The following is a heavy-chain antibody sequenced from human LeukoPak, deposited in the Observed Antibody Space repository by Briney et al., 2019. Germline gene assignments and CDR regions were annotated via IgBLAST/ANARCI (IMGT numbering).Heavy chain of an antibody. CDR3: AKARGYSYGYAFDI. D-gene: IGHD5-18*01. CDR1: GFTFSSYE. CDR2: ISGSGGNT. V-gene: IGHV3-23*01. J-gene: IGHJ3*02. Sequence: GGSLRLSCAASGFTFSSYEMNWVRQAPGKGLEWVSAISGSGGNTYYADSVKGRFTISRDNSKNTLYLQMNSLRAEDTAVYYCAKARGYSYGYAFDIWGQGTMVTVSS.